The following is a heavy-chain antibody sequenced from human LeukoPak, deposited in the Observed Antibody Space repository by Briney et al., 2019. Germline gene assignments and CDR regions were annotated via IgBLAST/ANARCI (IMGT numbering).Heavy chain of an antibody. V-gene: IGHV1-2*02. CDR3: ARCGGSHFCHFYF. D-gene: IGHD1-26*01. CDR1: GYRFTDFY. CDR2: INSNSGAT. Sequence: GASVKVSCKASGYRFTDFYIHWLRQAPGQGLEWMGWINSNSGATNYATKFQGRVTVTRDTSISTAYMELSSLRSDDTAVYYCARCGGSHFCHFYFWGQGTLVTVSS. J-gene: IGHJ1*01.